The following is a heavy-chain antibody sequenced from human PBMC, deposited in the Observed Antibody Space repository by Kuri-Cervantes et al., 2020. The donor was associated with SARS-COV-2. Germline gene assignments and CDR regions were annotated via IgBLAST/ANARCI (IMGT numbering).Heavy chain of an antibody. CDR3: ARSLAVVIVDGEYFQH. V-gene: IGHV1-24*01. CDR2: FDPEDGET. CDR1: GYTLTELS. J-gene: IGHJ1*01. D-gene: IGHD2-21*01. Sequence: ASVKVSCKVSGYTLTELSMHWVRQAPGKGLEWMGGFDPEDGETIYAQKFQGRVTMTEDTSTDTAYMELSSLRAEDTAVYYCARSLAVVIVDGEYFQHWGQGTLVTVSS.